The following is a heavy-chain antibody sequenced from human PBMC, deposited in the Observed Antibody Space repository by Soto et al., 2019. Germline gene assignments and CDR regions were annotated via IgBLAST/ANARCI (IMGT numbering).Heavy chain of an antibody. J-gene: IGHJ5*02. CDR2: ICWNDDK. D-gene: IGHD3-22*01. V-gene: IGHV2-5*01. Sequence: QITLKESGPPLVKPTQTLTLTCTFSGFSLSTSGVGVGWIRQPPGKALEWLSLICWNDDKRYSPSLKSRLTITKDTSKKQVVLTMTNMDPVDTATYYCAHSGLTEWFDPWGQGTLFTVSS. CDR3: AHSGLTEWFDP. CDR1: GFSLSTSGVG.